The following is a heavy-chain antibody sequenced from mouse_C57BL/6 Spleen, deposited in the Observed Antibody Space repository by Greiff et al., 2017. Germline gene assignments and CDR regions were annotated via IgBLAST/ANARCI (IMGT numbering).Heavy chain of an antibody. J-gene: IGHJ1*03. CDR3: ASYYGSSYGWYFDV. CDR1: GFNIKNTY. CDR2: IDPANGNT. D-gene: IGHD1-1*01. Sequence: VQLKESVAELVRPGASVKLSCTASGFNIKNTYMHWVKQRPEQGLEWIGRIDPANGNTKYAPKFQGKATITADTSSNTAYLQLSSLTSEDTAIYYCASYYGSSYGWYFDVWGTGTTVTVSS. V-gene: IGHV14-3*01.